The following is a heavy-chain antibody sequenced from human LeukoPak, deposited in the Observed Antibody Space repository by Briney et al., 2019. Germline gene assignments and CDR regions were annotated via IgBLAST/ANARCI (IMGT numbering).Heavy chain of an antibody. Sequence: GVSLRLSCAASGFTFSSYGMHWVRQAPGKGLEWVAVMSYGGSNKYYADSVKGRFTISRDNSKITLYLQMNSLRAEDTAVYYCAKAGCTNGVCYPRGDYYYYYGMDVWGQGTTVTVYS. V-gene: IGHV3-30*18. J-gene: IGHJ6*02. CDR1: GFTFSSYG. D-gene: IGHD2-8*01. CDR2: MSYGGSNK. CDR3: AKAGCTNGVCYPRGDYYYYYGMDV.